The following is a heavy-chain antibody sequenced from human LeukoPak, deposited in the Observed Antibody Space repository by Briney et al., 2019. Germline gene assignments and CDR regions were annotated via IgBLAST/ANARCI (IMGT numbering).Heavy chain of an antibody. V-gene: IGHV4-39*07. Sequence: SEPLSLTCSVSGSSITKNGYYCGWIRQSPETGLEWIGSMHYSGSTYYNPSLNSRVTISVDTSKNQFSLKLTSVTAADTAVYYCCGSGWFAGPFGYWGQGALVTVSS. CDR2: MHYSGST. J-gene: IGHJ4*02. CDR1: GSSITKNGYY. D-gene: IGHD6-19*01. CDR3: CGSGWFAGPFGY.